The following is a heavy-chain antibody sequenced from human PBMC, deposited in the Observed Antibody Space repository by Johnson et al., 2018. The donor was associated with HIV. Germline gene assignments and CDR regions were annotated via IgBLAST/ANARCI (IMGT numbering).Heavy chain of an antibody. CDR2: TRYDGSNK. D-gene: IGHD1-14*01. Sequence: QVQLVESGGGVVQPGGSLRLSCAASGFTFSSYGMHWVRQAPGKGLELVAFTRYDGSNKYYADSVKGRFTISRDNAKNSLDLQMNSLRAEDTAVYYCARTPSLPGAFDIWGQGTMVTVSS. CDR3: ARTPSLPGAFDI. J-gene: IGHJ3*02. V-gene: IGHV3-30*02. CDR1: GFTFSSYG.